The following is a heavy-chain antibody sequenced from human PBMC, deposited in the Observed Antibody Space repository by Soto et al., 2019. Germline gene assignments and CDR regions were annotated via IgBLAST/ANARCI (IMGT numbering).Heavy chain of an antibody. V-gene: IGHV4-31*03. J-gene: IGHJ4*02. CDR2: IYHSGTT. CDR1: GGSISSGDYY. CDR3: ARDVIAAAGTAG. Sequence: PSETLSLTCTVSGGSISSGDYYWTWIRQHPGKGLEWIGYIYHSGTTYYNPSLKSRVTISVDTSKNQFSLKLSSVTAADTAVYYCARDVIAAAGTAGWGQGTLVTVSS. D-gene: IGHD6-13*01.